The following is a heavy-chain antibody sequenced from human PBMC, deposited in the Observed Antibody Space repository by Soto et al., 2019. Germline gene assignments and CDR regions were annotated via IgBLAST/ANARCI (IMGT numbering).Heavy chain of an antibody. CDR3: ARHRISAVSYGVDV. CDR2: FYPGDSDT. Sequence: PGESLKISCKGTGYSFTSHWIAWVRQMPGKGLEWIGIFYPGDSDTRYSPSFQGQVTMSADKSISTAYLQWSSLKASDSAIYYCARHRISAVSYGVDVWGQGTTVTVSS. V-gene: IGHV5-51*01. D-gene: IGHD6-13*01. CDR1: GYSFTSHW. J-gene: IGHJ6*02.